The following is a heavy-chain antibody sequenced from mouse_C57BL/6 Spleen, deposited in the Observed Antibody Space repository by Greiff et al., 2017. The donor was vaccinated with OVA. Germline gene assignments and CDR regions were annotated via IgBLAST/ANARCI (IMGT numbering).Heavy chain of an antibody. J-gene: IGHJ1*03. CDR2: INYDGSST. Sequence: EVNLVESEGGLVQPGSSMKLSCTASGFTFSDYYMAWVRQVPEKGLEWVANINYDGSSTYYLDSLKSRFIISRDNAKNILYLQMSSLKSEDTATYYCARVGNDYDGYFDVWGTGTTVTVSS. CDR3: ARVGNDYDGYFDV. V-gene: IGHV5-16*01. CDR1: GFTFSDYY. D-gene: IGHD2-4*01.